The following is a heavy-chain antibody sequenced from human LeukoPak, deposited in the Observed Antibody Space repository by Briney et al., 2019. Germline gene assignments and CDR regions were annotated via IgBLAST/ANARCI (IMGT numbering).Heavy chain of an antibody. D-gene: IGHD2-15*01. CDR1: GGSISSYY. CDR3: ARRHRYCSGGTCYLYDY. CDR2: IYYSGST. J-gene: IGHJ4*02. V-gene: IGHV4-59*08. Sequence: SETLSLTCTVSGGSISSYYWSWLRQPPGKGLEWIGYIYYSGSTNYNPSLKSRVTISVGTSKNQFSLRLTSVTAADTAVYFCARRHRYCSGGTCYLYDYWGQGTLVTVSS.